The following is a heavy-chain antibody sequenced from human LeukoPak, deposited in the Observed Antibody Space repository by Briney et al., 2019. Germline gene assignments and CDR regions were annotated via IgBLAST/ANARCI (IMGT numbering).Heavy chain of an antibody. CDR2: ISYDGSNK. CDR3: ARDGPNGVYYFDY. V-gene: IGHV3-30*01. Sequence: PGGSLRLSCAASGFTFSSYAMHWVRQAPGKGLEWVAVISYDGSNKYYADSVKGRFTISRDNSKNTLYLQMNSLRAEDTAVYYCARDGPNGVYYFDYWGQGTLATVSS. J-gene: IGHJ4*02. D-gene: IGHD1-1*01. CDR1: GFTFSSYA.